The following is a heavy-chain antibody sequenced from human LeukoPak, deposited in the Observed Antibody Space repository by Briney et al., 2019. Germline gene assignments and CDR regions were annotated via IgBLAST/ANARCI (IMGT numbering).Heavy chain of an antibody. Sequence: GGSLRLSCAASGFTFSSYAMSWVRQAPGKGLEWVANIKQDGSEKYYVNSVKGRFTISRDNSKNTLYLQMNSLRAEDTAVYYCAKDPGIGEYYFDYWGQGTLVTVSS. CDR1: GFTFSSYA. CDR2: IKQDGSEK. D-gene: IGHD3-10*01. J-gene: IGHJ4*02. CDR3: AKDPGIGEYYFDY. V-gene: IGHV3-7*03.